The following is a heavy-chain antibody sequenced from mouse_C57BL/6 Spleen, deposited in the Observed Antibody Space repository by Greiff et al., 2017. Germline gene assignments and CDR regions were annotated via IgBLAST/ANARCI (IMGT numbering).Heavy chain of an antibody. CDR1: GFTFSSYG. V-gene: IGHV5-6*01. D-gene: IGHD2-4*01. CDR3: ARGYDYDVEYYFGY. CDR2: ISSGGSYT. J-gene: IGHJ2*01. Sequence: EVQGVESGGDLVKPGGSLKLSCAASGFTFSSYGMSWVRQTPDKRLEWVATISSGGSYTYYPDSVKGRFTISRDNAKNTLYLQMSSLKSEDTAMYYCARGYDYDVEYYFGYWGQGTTLTVSS.